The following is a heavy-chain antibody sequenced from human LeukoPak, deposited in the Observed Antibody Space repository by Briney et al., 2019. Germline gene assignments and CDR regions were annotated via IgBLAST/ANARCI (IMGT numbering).Heavy chain of an antibody. Sequence: GGSLRLSCAACGFTFSSYSMNWVRQAPGKGLEWVSSISSSSSYIYYADSVKGRFTISRDNAKNSLYLQMNSLRAEDTAVYYCAREGDCSSTSCYPTYAEYFQHWGQGTLVTVSS. CDR3: AREGDCSSTSCYPTYAEYFQH. D-gene: IGHD2-2*01. J-gene: IGHJ1*01. CDR1: GFTFSSYS. CDR2: ISSSSSYI. V-gene: IGHV3-21*01.